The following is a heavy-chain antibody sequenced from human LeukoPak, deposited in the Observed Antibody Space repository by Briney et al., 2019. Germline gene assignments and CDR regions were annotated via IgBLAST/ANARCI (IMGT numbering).Heavy chain of an antibody. CDR1: GFTFGNYA. J-gene: IGHJ6*02. Sequence: GGSLRLSCEASGFTFGNYAMNWVRQAPGKGLVWVSRINRDGSITSYGDSVKGRFTISRDNAKNTLYLQMSSLRAEDTAVYYCAKENYYGMDAWGQGTTVTVSS. CDR2: INRDGSIT. V-gene: IGHV3-74*01. CDR3: AKENYYGMDA.